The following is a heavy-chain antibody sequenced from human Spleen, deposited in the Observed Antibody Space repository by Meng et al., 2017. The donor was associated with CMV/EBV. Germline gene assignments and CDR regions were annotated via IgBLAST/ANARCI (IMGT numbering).Heavy chain of an antibody. J-gene: IGHJ4*02. D-gene: IGHD1-26*01. CDR1: GYTFTGYY. V-gene: IGHV1-2*02. CDR3: ARLSGSYTDPVFDY. CDR2: INPNSGGT. Sequence: KASGYTFTGYYMHWVRQAPGQGLEWMGWINPNSGGTNYAQKFQGRVTMTRDTSISTAYMELSRLRSDDTAVYYCARLSGSYTDPVFDYWGQGTLVTVSS.